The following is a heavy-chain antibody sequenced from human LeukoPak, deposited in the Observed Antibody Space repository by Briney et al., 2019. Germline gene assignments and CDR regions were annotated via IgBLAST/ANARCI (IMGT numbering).Heavy chain of an antibody. D-gene: IGHD5-12*01. V-gene: IGHV1-69*04. Sequence: VASVEVSCKASGGTFSSYAISWVRQAPGQGLEWMGRIIPILGIANYAQKFQGRVTITADKSTSTAYMELSSLRSEDTAVYYCARDSSGYEADYWGQGTLDTVSS. CDR3: ARDSSGYEADY. CDR1: GGTFSSYA. J-gene: IGHJ4*02. CDR2: IIPILGIA.